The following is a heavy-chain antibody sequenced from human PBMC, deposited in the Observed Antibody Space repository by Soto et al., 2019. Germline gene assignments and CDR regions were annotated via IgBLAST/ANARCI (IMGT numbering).Heavy chain of an antibody. CDR3: AREVQVHTPAFVY. V-gene: IGHV1-69*19. J-gene: IGHJ4*02. CDR1: GGTFNTYA. Sequence: QVQLVQSGAEXKKPGSSVKXSXQSSGGTFNTYAMNWVRQAPGQGPEWMGDISPMFGAANYAPKFQGRVTITADESTGTSYMQLSSLTSEDTALYFCAREVQVHTPAFVYWGQGTLVTVSS. CDR2: ISPMFGAA. D-gene: IGHD3-10*01.